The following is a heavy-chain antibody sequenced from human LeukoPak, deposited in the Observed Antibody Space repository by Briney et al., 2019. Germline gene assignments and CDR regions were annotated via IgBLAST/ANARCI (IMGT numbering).Heavy chain of an antibody. Sequence: ASVKVSCKASGYTFTSYYMHWVRQAPGQGLEWMGIINPSGGSTSYAQKFQGRVTMTRDTSTSTVYMELSSLRSEDTAMYYCAREIGPRQLHLWGSAFWGQGTLVTVSS. CDR2: INPSGGST. CDR3: AREIGPRQLHLWGSAF. J-gene: IGHJ4*02. D-gene: IGHD5-18*01. CDR1: GYTFTSYY. V-gene: IGHV1-46*01.